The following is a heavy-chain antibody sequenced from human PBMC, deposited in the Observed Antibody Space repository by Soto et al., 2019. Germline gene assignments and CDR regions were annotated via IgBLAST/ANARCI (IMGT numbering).Heavy chain of an antibody. D-gene: IGHD1-26*01. J-gene: IGHJ6*02. CDR1: EGTFSSYA. V-gene: IGHV1-69*13. CDR2: IIPIFGTA. Sequence: SVKVSCKASEGTFSSYAISWVRQAPGQGLEWMGGIIPIFGTANYAQKFQGRVTITADESTSTAYMELSSLRSDDTAVYYCATHDRWELLDYYYGMDVWGQGTTVTVSS. CDR3: ATHDRWELLDYYYGMDV.